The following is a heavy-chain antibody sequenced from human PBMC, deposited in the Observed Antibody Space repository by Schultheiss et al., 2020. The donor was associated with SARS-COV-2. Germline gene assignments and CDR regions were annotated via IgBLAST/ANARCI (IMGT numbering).Heavy chain of an antibody. CDR3: ARRNAAAHNNWFDP. J-gene: IGHJ5*02. CDR2: IWYDGSNK. D-gene: IGHD6-13*01. V-gene: IGHV3-33*08. Sequence: GGSLRLSCAASGFTFSSYGMHWVRQAPGKGLEWVAVIWYDGSNKYYADSVKGRFTISRDNSKNTLYLQMNSLRVEDTAVYYCARRNAAAHNNWFDPWGQGTLVTVSS. CDR1: GFTFSSYG.